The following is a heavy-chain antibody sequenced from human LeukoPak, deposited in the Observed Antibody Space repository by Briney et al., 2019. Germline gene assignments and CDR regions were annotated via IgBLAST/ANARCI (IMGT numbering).Heavy chain of an antibody. D-gene: IGHD2-2*01. CDR2: ISGRGDST. V-gene: IGHV3-23*01. Sequence: SGGSLRLSCAASGFTFSDYAMNWVRQAPGKGLEWVSTISGRGDSTYYTDSVKGRFTISRDNSKNTLYLQMNSLRAEDTGIYYYANDDAGGRWDQGTLVTVSS. CDR1: GFTFSDYA. J-gene: IGHJ4*02. CDR3: ANDDAGGR.